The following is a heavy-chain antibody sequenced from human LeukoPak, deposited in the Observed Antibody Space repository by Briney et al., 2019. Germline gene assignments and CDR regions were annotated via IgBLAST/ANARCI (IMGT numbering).Heavy chain of an antibody. D-gene: IGHD1-1*01. CDR3: ARVNINNWHSCDY. V-gene: IGHV4-4*02. CDR2: IYHSGSP. CDR1: GGSIGSNNW. Sequence: SETLSLTCAVSGGSIGSNNWWGWVRQPPGKGLEWIGEIYHSGSPNYNPSLKSRVTISVDKSRNHFSLNLSSVTAADTAVCYCARVNINNWHSCDYWGQGTLVTVSS. J-gene: IGHJ4*02.